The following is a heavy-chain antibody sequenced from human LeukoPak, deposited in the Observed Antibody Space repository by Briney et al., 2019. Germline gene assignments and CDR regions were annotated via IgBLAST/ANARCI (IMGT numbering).Heavy chain of an antibody. D-gene: IGHD1-1*01. CDR1: GFTFSSYG. CDR3: AKDGVAYNSNEEPEAFDI. CDR2: IRYDGSNK. J-gene: IGHJ3*02. V-gene: IGHV3-30*02. Sequence: GGSLRLSCAASGFTFSSYGMHWVRQAPGKGLEWVAFIRYDGSNKYYADSVKGRFTISRDNSKNTLYLQMNSLRAEDTAVYYCAKDGVAYNSNEEPEAFDIWGQGTMVTVSS.